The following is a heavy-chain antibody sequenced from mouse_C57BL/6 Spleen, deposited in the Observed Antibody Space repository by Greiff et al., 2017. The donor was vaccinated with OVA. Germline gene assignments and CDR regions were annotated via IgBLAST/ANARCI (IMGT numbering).Heavy chain of an antibody. CDR1: GYSITSGYY. V-gene: IGHV3-6*01. J-gene: IGHJ2*01. D-gene: IGHD1-1*01. Sequence: DVKLQESGPGLVKPSQSLSLTCSVTGYSITSGYYWNWIRQFPGNKREWMGYISYDGSNNYNPSLKNRISITRDTSKNQFFLKLNSVTTEDTATYYCARAPYYYGSDYWGQGTTLTVSS. CDR2: ISYDGSN. CDR3: ARAPYYYGSDY.